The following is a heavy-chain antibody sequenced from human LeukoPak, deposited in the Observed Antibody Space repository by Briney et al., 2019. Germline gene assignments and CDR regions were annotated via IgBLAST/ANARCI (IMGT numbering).Heavy chain of an antibody. V-gene: IGHV4-61*02. CDR1: GGSISSGSYY. CDR2: IYTSGST. CDR3: AQGAAFDI. Sequence: SETLSLTCTVSGGSISSGSYYWSWIRQPAGKGLEWIGRIYTSGSTNYNPSLKSRLTISVDTSKNQFSLKLTSVTPADTAVYYCAQGAAFDIWGQGTMVTVSS. J-gene: IGHJ3*02.